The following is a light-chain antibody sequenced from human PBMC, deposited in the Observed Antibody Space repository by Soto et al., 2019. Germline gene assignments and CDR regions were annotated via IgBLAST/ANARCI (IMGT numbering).Light chain of an antibody. CDR3: HQYNSDLYT. Sequence: DIQMTQSPPTLSASVGDRVTITCRASQSISSWLAWYQQKAGKAPKLLISRASTLESGVPSRFSGSGSGTECTLTISSLQPDDFATYYCHQYNSDLYTFGQGTKLEIK. CDR2: RAS. J-gene: IGKJ2*01. V-gene: IGKV1-5*03. CDR1: QSISSW.